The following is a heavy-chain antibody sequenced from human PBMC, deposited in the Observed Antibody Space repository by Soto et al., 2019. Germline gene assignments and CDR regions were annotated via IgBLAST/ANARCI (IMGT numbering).Heavy chain of an antibody. D-gene: IGHD5-12*01. V-gene: IGHV4-30-2*01. CDR1: GGSISSGGYS. CDR3: AAGGGLPRYY. Sequence: SETLSLTCAVSGGSISSGGYSWSWIRQPPGKGLEWIGYIYHSGSTYYNPSLKSRVTISVDRSKNQFSLKLSSGTAADTAVYYCAAGGGLPRYYWGQGTLVTVSS. J-gene: IGHJ4*02. CDR2: IYHSGST.